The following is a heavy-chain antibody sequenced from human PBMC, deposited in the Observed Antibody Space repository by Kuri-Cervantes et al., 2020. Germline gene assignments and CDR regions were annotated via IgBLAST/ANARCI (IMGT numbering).Heavy chain of an antibody. CDR2: MNPNSGST. V-gene: IGHV1-8*01. J-gene: IGHJ4*02. CDR1: GYTFTSYD. D-gene: IGHD1-26*01. Sequence: ASVKVSCRASGYTFTSYDINWVRQATGQGLEWMGWMNPNSGSTGYAQKFQGRVTMTRNTSISTAYMELSSLRSEDTAVYYCARETKWAPDYWGQGTLVTVSS. CDR3: ARETKWAPDY.